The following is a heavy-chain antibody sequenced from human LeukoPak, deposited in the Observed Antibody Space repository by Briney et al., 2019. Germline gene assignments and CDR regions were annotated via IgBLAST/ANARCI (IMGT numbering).Heavy chain of an antibody. V-gene: IGHV3-74*01. CDR1: GFTFSSYW. D-gene: IGHD1-26*01. CDR3: VRDRGSYRPIDY. J-gene: IGHJ4*02. CDR2: IYTDVSST. Sequence: GGSLRLSCAASGFTFSSYWMHWVCQAPRKGLVWVSRIYTDVSSTTYADSVKGRFTISRDNAENSLYLEMNSLRVEDTAIYYCVRDRGSYRPIDYWGQGTLVTVSS.